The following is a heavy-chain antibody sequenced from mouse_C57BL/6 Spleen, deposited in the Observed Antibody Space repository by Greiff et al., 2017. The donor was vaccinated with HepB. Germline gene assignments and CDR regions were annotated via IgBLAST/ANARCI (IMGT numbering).Heavy chain of an antibody. Sequence: VQLQQSGAELVRPGASVKLSCTASGFNIKDDYMHWVKQRPEQGLEWIGWIDPENGDTEYASKFQGKATITADTSSNTAYLQLSSLTSEDTAVYYCTTVGGYDGNYYAMDYWGQGTSVTVSS. CDR1: GFNIKDDY. J-gene: IGHJ4*01. V-gene: IGHV14-4*01. D-gene: IGHD2-2*01. CDR2: IDPENGDT. CDR3: TTVGGYDGNYYAMDY.